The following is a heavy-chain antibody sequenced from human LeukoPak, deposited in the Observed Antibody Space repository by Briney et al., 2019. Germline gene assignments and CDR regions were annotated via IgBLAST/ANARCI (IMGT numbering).Heavy chain of an antibody. CDR3: ARALGYYDSSGHYYMDV. J-gene: IGHJ6*03. D-gene: IGHD3-22*01. CDR2: MYHTGST. CDR1: GDSISSGYY. V-gene: IGHV4-38-2*02. Sequence: SETLSLTCSVSGDSISSGYYWGWIRQPPGKGLEWIGSMYHTGSTNYNPSLKSRVTISVDTSKNQFSLKLSSVTAADTAVYYCARALGYYDSSGHYYMDVWGKGTTVTVSS.